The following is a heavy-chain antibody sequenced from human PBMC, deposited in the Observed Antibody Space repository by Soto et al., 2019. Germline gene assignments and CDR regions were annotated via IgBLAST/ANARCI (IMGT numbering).Heavy chain of an antibody. CDR1: GFTFSNYA. CDR3: AKAYFDILTGYFGDY. CDR2: MRNSGSRT. V-gene: IGHV3-23*01. J-gene: IGHJ4*02. D-gene: IGHD3-9*01. Sequence: VQLLESGGGLVQPGGSLRLSCAASGFTFSNYAMSWVRQAPGKGLEWVSGMRNSGSRTYYADSVKGRFIISRDKSKNTLYLQMNSLRPEDTAVYYCAKAYFDILTGYFGDYWGQGTLVSVSS.